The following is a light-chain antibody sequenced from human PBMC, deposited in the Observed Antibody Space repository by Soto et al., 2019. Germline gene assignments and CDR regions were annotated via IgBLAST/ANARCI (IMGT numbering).Light chain of an antibody. V-gene: IGLV1-51*01. J-gene: IGLJ2*01. Sequence: QAVVTQPPSVSAAPGQQVTISCSGSSSNIGNGYVSWYQHLPGTAPKLLIYDNDKRPSGTPDRFSGSKSGTTDTLGITGLQTGDEADYYCETWDSSLRTVLFGGGTKLTVL. CDR1: SSNIGNGY. CDR3: ETWDSSLRTVL. CDR2: DND.